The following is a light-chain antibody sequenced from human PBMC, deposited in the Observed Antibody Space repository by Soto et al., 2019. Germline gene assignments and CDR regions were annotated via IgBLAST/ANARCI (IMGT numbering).Light chain of an antibody. CDR1: QSVSSSY. CDR2: GAS. CDR3: QQYGSSPRFT. J-gene: IGKJ3*01. V-gene: IGKV3-20*01. Sequence: EIVLTQSPGTLSLSPGERATLPCRASQSVSSSYLAWYQQKPGQAPRLLIYGASSRATGIPDRFSGSGSGTDFTLTISRLEPEDFAVYYCQQYGSSPRFTFGPGTKVYIK.